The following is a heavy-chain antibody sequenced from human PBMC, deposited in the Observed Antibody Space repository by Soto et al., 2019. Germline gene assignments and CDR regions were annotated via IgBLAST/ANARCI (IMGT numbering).Heavy chain of an antibody. CDR1: GYTFTGYY. Sequence: ASVKVSCKASGYTFTGYYMHWVRQAPGQGLEWMGWINPNSGGTNYAQKFQGWVTMTRDTSISTAYMELSRLRSDDTAVYYCAREQNSVYGTNYYYYGMDVCGQGTTVPVSS. V-gene: IGHV1-2*04. D-gene: IGHD1-1*01. J-gene: IGHJ6*02. CDR3: AREQNSVYGTNYYYYGMDV. CDR2: INPNSGGT.